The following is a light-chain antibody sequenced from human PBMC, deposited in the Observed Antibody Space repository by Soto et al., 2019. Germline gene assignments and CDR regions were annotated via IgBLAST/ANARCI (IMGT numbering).Light chain of an antibody. V-gene: IGKV3-20*01. Sequence: ELVWTQSPGTLSLSPGERATISCRASQSVSSNYLAWYQQKPGQAPRLLIYGASSRATGIPDRFSGSGSGTDFNLTISRLETEDFAVYYCQQYGSSPGTFGQGTKLDIK. J-gene: IGKJ1*01. CDR3: QQYGSSPGT. CDR2: GAS. CDR1: QSVSSNY.